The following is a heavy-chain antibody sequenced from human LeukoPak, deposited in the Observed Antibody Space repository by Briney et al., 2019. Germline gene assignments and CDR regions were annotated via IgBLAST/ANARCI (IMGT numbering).Heavy chain of an antibody. CDR1: GGSISSSSHY. V-gene: IGHV4-39*07. Sequence: SETLSLTCSVSGGSISSSSHYWGWIRQPPGKGLEWIGSIYCSGSTYYNPSLESRVTISVDTSKNQFSLNLSSVTAADTAVYYCASSLFAGDRGYHYYYRDVGGKGTTVTVPS. CDR2: IYCSGST. D-gene: IGHD3-10*01. CDR3: ASSLFAGDRGYHYYYRDV. J-gene: IGHJ6*03.